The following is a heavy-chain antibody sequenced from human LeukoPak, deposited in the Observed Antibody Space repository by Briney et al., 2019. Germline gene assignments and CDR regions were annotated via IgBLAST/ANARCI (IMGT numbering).Heavy chain of an antibody. J-gene: IGHJ4*02. CDR2: IKQDGSTK. Sequence: GGSLRLSCAASGSTFSNSWMAWVRQAPGKGLEWVANIKQDGSTKNYVGSVKGRFTISRDNAKNSLYLQMDSLRAEDTAVYYCAKDSGGALDYWGQGTLVTVSS. CDR1: GSTFSNSW. V-gene: IGHV3-7*04. CDR3: AKDSGGALDY. D-gene: IGHD4/OR15-4a*01.